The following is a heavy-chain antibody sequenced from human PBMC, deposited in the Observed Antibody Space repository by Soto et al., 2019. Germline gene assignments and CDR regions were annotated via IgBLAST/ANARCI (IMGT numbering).Heavy chain of an antibody. CDR2: IIPIFGTA. J-gene: IGHJ4*02. CDR3: ARDHSSGYVDY. V-gene: IGHV1-69*13. D-gene: IGHD3-22*01. Sequence: ASVKVSCKASGGTFSSYAISWVRQAPGQGLEWMGGIIPIFGTANYAQKFQGRVTITADESKNTLYLQMNSLRAEDTAVYYCARDHSSGYVDYWGQGTLVTVSS. CDR1: GGTFSSYA.